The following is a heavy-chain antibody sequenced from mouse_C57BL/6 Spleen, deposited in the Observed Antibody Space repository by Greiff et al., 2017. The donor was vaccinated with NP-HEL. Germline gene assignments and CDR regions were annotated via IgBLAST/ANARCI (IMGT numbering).Heavy chain of an antibody. V-gene: IGHV14-4*01. Sequence: EVQGVESGAELVRPGASVKLSCTASGFNIKDDYLHWVKQRPEQGLEWIGWLDPENGDTEYASKFQGKATITADTSSNTAYLQLSSLTSEDTAVYYCTPDYYGSSSFAYWGQGTLVTVSA. D-gene: IGHD1-1*01. J-gene: IGHJ3*01. CDR1: GFNIKDDY. CDR2: LDPENGDT. CDR3: TPDYYGSSSFAY.